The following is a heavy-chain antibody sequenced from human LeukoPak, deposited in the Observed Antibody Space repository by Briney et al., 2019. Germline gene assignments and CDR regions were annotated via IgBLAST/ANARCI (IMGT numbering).Heavy chain of an antibody. CDR1: GYSFTGYW. CDR3: ARYSASYDYVWGTYRPTFDY. Sequence: GESLKISCKESGYSFTGYWISWVRQMPGKGLEWMGRIDPSDSHTRYSPSFQGHVTMSADKSISTAYLQWSSLKASDTAIYYCARYSASYDYVWGTYRPTFDYWGQGTLVTVSS. D-gene: IGHD3-16*02. J-gene: IGHJ4*02. CDR2: IDPSDSHT. V-gene: IGHV5-10-1*01.